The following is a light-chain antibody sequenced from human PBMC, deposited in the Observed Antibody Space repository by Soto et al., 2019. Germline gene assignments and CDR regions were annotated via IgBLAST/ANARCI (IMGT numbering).Light chain of an antibody. J-gene: IGLJ1*01. CDR2: EGS. CDR1: SSDVGTYNL. V-gene: IGLV2-23*01. Sequence: QSALTQPASGSGSPGQSITISCTGTSSDVGTYNLVSWYQQHPGKAPKLMIFEGSKRPSGVSNRFSGSTSGNTASLTISGLQVEDEAHYYCCSYAGSGTYVFGTGTKVTVL. CDR3: CSYAGSGTYV.